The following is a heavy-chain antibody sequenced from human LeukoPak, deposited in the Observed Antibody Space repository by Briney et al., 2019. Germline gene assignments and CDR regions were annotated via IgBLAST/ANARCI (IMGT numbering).Heavy chain of an antibody. CDR2: IYTGGST. D-gene: IGHD4/OR15-4a*01. V-gene: IGHV3-66*02. CDR3: ARAEVLSFFDS. J-gene: IGHJ4*02. CDR1: GFTVSTNY. Sequence: GGSLRLSCTATGFTVSTNYMNWVRQAPGKGLVWVSVIYTGGSTYYADSVKGRFNISRDNSKNTVYLQMNSLRPEDTAVYYCARAEVLSFFDSWGQGTLVTVSS.